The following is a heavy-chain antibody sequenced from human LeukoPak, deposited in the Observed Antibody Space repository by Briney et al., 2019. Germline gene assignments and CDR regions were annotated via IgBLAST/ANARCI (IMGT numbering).Heavy chain of an antibody. CDR1: EATFSSSA. Sequence: GSSVKVSCKVSEATFSSSAISWVRQAPGQGLEWMGTTIPIFGTANYAHQFQGRVTTPTDKPTRTAYIELTSRRAEHTAVYYRGRLMNYGEYVDYWCQGTLVTVSS. V-gene: IGHV1-69*05. CDR2: TIPIFGTA. J-gene: IGHJ4*02. D-gene: IGHD4-17*01. CDR3: GRLMNYGEYVDY.